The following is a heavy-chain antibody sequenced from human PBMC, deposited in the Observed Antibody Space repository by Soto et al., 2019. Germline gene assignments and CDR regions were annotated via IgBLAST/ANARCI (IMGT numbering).Heavy chain of an antibody. CDR2: IKSKTDGGTT. Sequence: EVQLVESGGGLVKPGGSLRLSCAASGFTFTNDWMNWVRQAPGKGLEWVGRIKSKTDGGTTDYAAPVEGRFTISSDDSRDTLYLQMNSLKTEDTALCSCTTDLFRRARRNCWGQGTLVTVSS. J-gene: IGHJ4*02. V-gene: IGHV3-15*07. CDR1: GFTFTNDW. CDR3: TTDLFRRARRNC.